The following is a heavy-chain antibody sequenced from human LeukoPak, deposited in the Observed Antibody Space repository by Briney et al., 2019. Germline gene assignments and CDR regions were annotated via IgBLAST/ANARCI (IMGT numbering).Heavy chain of an antibody. V-gene: IGHV3-7*01. CDR2: IKQDGSEK. CDR1: GFTFSSYW. D-gene: IGHD3-22*01. Sequence: GGSLRLSCAASGFTFSSYWMSWVRQAPGKWLEWVANIKQDGSEKYYVDSVKGRFTISRDNAKNSLYLQMNSLRAEDTAVYYCAREPDEGYYYDSSGYYYWGQGTLVTVSS. CDR3: AREPDEGYYYDSSGYYY. J-gene: IGHJ4*02.